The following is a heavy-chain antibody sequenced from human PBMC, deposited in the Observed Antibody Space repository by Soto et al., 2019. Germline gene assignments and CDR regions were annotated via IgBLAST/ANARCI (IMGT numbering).Heavy chain of an antibody. CDR1: CGSVSSGSYY. J-gene: IGHJ3*02. Sequence: ASETLSLTCTVSCGSVSSGSYYWSWIRQPPGKGLEWIGYIYYSGSTNYNPSLKSRVTISVDTSKNQFSLKLSSVTAADTAVYYCARGDGGNSDDAFDIWGQGTMVTVSS. D-gene: IGHD2-21*02. CDR3: ARGDGGNSDDAFDI. V-gene: IGHV4-61*01. CDR2: IYYSGST.